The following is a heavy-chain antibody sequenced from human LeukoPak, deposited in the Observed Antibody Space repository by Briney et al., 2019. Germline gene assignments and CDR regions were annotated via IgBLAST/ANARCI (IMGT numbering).Heavy chain of an antibody. Sequence: PGGSLRLSCAVSGGTFSGYWMAWVRQSPGKGLEWVAEINEDGSVKYYVDSMKGRFTISRDNAKNSLYLQMNSLGAEDTAVYYCAKVPRDSDCYWGQGTLVTVSS. CDR2: INEDGSVK. CDR3: AKVPRDSDCY. CDR1: GGTFSGYW. J-gene: IGHJ4*02. D-gene: IGHD2-21*02. V-gene: IGHV3-7*01.